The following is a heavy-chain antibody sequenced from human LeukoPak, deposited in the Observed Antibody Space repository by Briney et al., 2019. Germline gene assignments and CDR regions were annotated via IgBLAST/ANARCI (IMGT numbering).Heavy chain of an antibody. Sequence: ASVKVSCKASGYTFTSYDINWVRQATGQGLEWMGWMNPNSGNTGYAQKFQGRVTITRNNSISTAYMELRSLRSEDTAVYYCWRGTAHTIFGVVLDREAFDSWGQGTMVTVSS. CDR1: GYTFTSYD. CDR3: WRGTAHTIFGVVLDREAFDS. V-gene: IGHV1-8*03. CDR2: MNPNSGNT. D-gene: IGHD3-3*01. J-gene: IGHJ3*02.